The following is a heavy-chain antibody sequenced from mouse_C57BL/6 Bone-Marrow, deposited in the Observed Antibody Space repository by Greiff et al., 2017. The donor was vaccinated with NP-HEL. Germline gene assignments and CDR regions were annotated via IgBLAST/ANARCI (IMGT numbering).Heavy chain of an antibody. CDR1: GYTFTSYW. D-gene: IGHD1-1*01. CDR3: ARGGTTVALDY. Sequence: QVQLQQPGAELVMPGASVKLSCKASGYTFTSYWMHWVQQRPGQGLEWIGEIDPSDSYTNYNQNFKGKSTLTVDKSYSTAYMQLSRLTSEDSAVYYCARGGTTVALDYWGQGTTLTVSS. CDR2: IDPSDSYT. V-gene: IGHV1-69*01. J-gene: IGHJ2*01.